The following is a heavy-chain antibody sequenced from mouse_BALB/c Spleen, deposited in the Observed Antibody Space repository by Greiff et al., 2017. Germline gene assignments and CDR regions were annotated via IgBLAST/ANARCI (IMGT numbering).Heavy chain of an antibody. CDR3: ARGGTARATLGAMDY. V-gene: IGHV4-2*02. J-gene: IGHJ4*01. D-gene: IGHD3-2*01. CDR1: GFDFSRYW. CDR2: INPGSSTI. Sequence: EVKLEESGGGLVQPGGSLNLSCAASGFDFSRYWMSWARQAPGKGQEWIGEINPGSSTINYTPSLKDKFIISRDNAKNTLYLQMSKVRSEDTALYYCARGGTARATLGAMDYWGQGTSVTVSS.